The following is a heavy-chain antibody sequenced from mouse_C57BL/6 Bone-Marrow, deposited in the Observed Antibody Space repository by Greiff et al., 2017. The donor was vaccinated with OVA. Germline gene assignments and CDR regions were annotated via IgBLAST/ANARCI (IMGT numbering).Heavy chain of an antibody. CDR1: GFSLTSYG. J-gene: IGHJ4*01. CDR2: IWRGGST. Sequence: VQLQQSGPGLVQPSQSLSITCTVSGFSLTSYGVHWVRQSPGKGLEWLGVIWRGGSTDYNAAFMSRLSITKDNSKSQVFFKMNSLQADDTAIYYCAKKRDYYGNYAMDYWGQGTSVTVSS. D-gene: IGHD2-1*01. CDR3: AKKRDYYGNYAMDY. V-gene: IGHV2-5*01.